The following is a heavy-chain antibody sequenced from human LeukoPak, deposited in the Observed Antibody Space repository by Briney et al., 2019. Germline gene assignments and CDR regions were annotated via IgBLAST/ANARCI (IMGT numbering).Heavy chain of an antibody. V-gene: IGHV1-46*01. D-gene: IGHD1-26*01. J-gene: IGHJ3*02. CDR1: GYTFPSYY. CDR3: AREEYSGSYGRAFAFDI. CDR2: INPSGGST. Sequence: ASVKVSCKASGYTFPSYYMHWVRQAPGQGLEWMGIINPSGGSTSYAQKFQGRVTMTRDTSTSTVYMELSSLRSEDTAVYYCAREEYSGSYGRAFAFDIWGQGTMVTVSS.